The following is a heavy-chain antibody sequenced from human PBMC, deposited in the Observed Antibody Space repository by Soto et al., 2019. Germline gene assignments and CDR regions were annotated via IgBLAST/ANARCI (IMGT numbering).Heavy chain of an antibody. Sequence: PGESLKISCKGSGYSFTSYWISWVRQMPGKGLEWMGRIDPSDSYTNYSPSFQGHVTISADKSISTAYLQWSSLKASDTAMYYCARHGPYDSLMDVWGQGTTVTVYS. V-gene: IGHV5-10-1*01. CDR3: ARHGPYDSLMDV. J-gene: IGHJ6*02. CDR2: IDPSDSYT. CDR1: GYSFTSYW. D-gene: IGHD3-3*01.